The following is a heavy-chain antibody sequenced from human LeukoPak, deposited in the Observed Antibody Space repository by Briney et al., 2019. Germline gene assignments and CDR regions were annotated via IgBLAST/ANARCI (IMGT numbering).Heavy chain of an antibody. D-gene: IGHD3-22*01. J-gene: IGHJ4*02. V-gene: IGHV1-18*01. Sequence: ASVKVSCKASGYAFTSYGISWVRQAPGQGLEWMGWISAYNGNTNYAQKLQGRVTMTTDTSTSTAYMELRSLRSDDTAVYYCAGNLYYYDSSGTGAYYFDYWGQGTLVTVSS. CDR1: GYAFTSYG. CDR3: AGNLYYYDSSGTGAYYFDY. CDR2: ISAYNGNT.